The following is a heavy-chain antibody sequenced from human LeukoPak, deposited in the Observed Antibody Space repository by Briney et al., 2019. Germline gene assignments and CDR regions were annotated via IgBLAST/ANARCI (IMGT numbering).Heavy chain of an antibody. CDR1: GFTFSGSA. V-gene: IGHV3-73*01. CDR3: AREGRWFGEPGSQGYFDY. Sequence: QPGGSLKLSCAASGFTFSGSAMHWVRQASGKGLEWVGRIRSKANSYATAYAASVKGRFTISRDDSKNTAYLQMNSLRAEDTAVYYCAREGRWFGEPGSQGYFDYWGQGTLVTVSS. J-gene: IGHJ4*02. D-gene: IGHD3-10*01. CDR2: IRSKANSYAT.